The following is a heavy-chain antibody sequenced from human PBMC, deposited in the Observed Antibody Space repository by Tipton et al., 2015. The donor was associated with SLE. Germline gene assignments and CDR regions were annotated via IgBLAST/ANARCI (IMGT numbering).Heavy chain of an antibody. CDR2: ISSSSSYI. CDR3: ARVPHWANDGFDI. Sequence: SLRLSCAASGFTFSSYSMNWVRQAPGKGLEWVSSISSSSSYIYYADSVKGRFTISRDNAKNSLYLQMNSLRAEDTAVYYCARVPHWANDGFDIWGQGTMVTVS. D-gene: IGHD1-1*01. CDR1: GFTFSSYS. J-gene: IGHJ3*02. V-gene: IGHV3-21*03.